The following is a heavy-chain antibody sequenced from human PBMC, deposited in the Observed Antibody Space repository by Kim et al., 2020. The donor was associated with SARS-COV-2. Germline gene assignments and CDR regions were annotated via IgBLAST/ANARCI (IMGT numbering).Heavy chain of an antibody. CDR1: GYTFTSYG. CDR2: ISAYNGNT. CDR3: ARGPSAYDFWSGYNRNFDY. Sequence: ASVKVSCKASGYTFTSYGISWVRQAPGQGLEWMGWISAYNGNTNYAQKLQGRVTMTTDTSTSTAYMELRSLRSDDTAVYYCARGPSAYDFWSGYNRNFDYWGQGTLVTVSS. J-gene: IGHJ4*02. V-gene: IGHV1-18*01. D-gene: IGHD3-3*01.